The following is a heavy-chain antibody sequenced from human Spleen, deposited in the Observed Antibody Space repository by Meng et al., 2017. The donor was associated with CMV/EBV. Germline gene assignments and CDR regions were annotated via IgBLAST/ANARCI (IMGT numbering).Heavy chain of an antibody. CDR1: GGSFSGYY. V-gene: IGHV4-34*01. CDR3: ARAYSSSSPPSY. J-gene: IGHJ4*02. D-gene: IGHD6-6*01. Sequence: SETLSLTYAVYGGSFSGYYWSWIRQPPGKGLEWIGEINHSGSTNYNPSLKSRVTISVDTSKNQFSLKLSSVTAADTAVYYCARAYSSSSPPSYWGQGTLVTVSS. CDR2: INHSGST.